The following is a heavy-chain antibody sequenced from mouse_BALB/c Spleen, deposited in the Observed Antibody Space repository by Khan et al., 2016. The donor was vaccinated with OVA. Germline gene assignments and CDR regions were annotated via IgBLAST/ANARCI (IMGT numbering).Heavy chain of an antibody. J-gene: IGHJ3*01. CDR2: ISPGSGDT. CDR1: GYTFTDYY. V-gene: IGHV1-77*01. Sequence: QVQLQQSGAELARPGASVKLSCKASGYTFTDYYINWVKQRTGQGLEWIGEISPGSGDTYYNEKFKGKATLTADKSSSTAYMQLSSLTSEDSAVYFCERRNYFGYTFAYWGQGTLVTVSA. CDR3: ERRNYFGYTFAY. D-gene: IGHD1-2*01.